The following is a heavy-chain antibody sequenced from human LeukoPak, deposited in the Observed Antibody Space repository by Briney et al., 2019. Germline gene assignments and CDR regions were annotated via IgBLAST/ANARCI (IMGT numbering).Heavy chain of an antibody. CDR2: ISAYNGNT. V-gene: IGHV1-18*04. CDR3: AREGDMVRGVRSYYYGMDV. J-gene: IGHJ6*04. D-gene: IGHD3-10*01. Sequence: ASVKVSCKASGYTFTSYGISWVRQAPGQGLEWMGWISAYNGNTNYAQKLQGRVTMATDTSTSTAYMELRSLRSDDTAVYYCAREGDMVRGVRSYYYGMDVWGKGTTVTVPS. CDR1: GYTFTSYG.